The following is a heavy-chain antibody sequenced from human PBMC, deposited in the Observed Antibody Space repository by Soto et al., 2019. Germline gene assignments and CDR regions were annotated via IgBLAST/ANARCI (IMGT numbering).Heavy chain of an antibody. D-gene: IGHD3-3*01. V-gene: IGHV3-53*01. CDR1: GFTVSSNY. CDR2: IYSGGST. J-gene: IGHJ4*02. Sequence: EVQLVESGEGLIQPGGSLRLSCAASGFTVSSNYMSWVRQAPGKGLEWVSVIYSGGSTYYADSVKGRFTISRDNSKNTLYLQMNSLRAEDTAVYYCAREMSGTDSNYFDYWGQGTLVTVSS. CDR3: AREMSGTDSNYFDY.